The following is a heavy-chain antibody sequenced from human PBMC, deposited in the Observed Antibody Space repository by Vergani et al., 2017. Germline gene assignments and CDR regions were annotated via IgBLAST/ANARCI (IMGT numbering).Heavy chain of an antibody. CDR2: IYYSGST. CDR1: GGPISSYY. Sequence: QVQLQESGPGLVKPSETLSLTCTVSGGPISSYYWSWIRQPPGKGLEWIGYIYYSGSTNYNPSLKSRVTISVDTSKNQFSLKLGSVTAADTAVYYCAREEVIAAAGDETDYCYGMDVWGQGTTVTVSS. V-gene: IGHV4-59*12. J-gene: IGHJ6*02. CDR3: AREEVIAAAGDETDYCYGMDV. D-gene: IGHD6-13*01.